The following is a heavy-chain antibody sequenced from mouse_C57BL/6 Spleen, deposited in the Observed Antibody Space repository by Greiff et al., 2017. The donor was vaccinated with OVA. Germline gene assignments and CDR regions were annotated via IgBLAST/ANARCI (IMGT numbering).Heavy chain of an antibody. V-gene: IGHV1-80*01. D-gene: IGHD2-3*01. CDR2: IYPGDGDT. Sequence: QVQLKQSGAELVKPGASVKISCKASGYAFSSYWMNWVKQRPGKGLEWIGQIYPGDGDTNYNGKFKGKATLTADKSSSTAYMQLSSLTSEDSAVYCCARGGGGYYVGDYWGQGTTLTVSS. J-gene: IGHJ2*01. CDR1: GYAFSSYW. CDR3: ARGGGGYYVGDY.